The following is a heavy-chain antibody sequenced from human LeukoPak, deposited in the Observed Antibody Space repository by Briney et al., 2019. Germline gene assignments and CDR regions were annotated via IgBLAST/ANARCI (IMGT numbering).Heavy chain of an antibody. CDR3: ARGIADLDY. CDR2: INSDGSST. CDR1: GFTFSRNW. J-gene: IGHJ4*02. V-gene: IGHV3-74*01. Sequence: GGSLRLSCAASGFTFSRNWMLWVRQAPGKGLVWASRINSDGSSTTYADSVKGRFTTSRDNTKNTLYLQMDSLRAEDTAVYYYARGIADLDYWGRGALVTVSS. D-gene: IGHD2-21*01.